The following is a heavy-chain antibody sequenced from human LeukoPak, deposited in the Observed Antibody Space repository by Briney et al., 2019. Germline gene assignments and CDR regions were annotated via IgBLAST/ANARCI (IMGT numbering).Heavy chain of an antibody. V-gene: IGHV4-31*03. CDR1: GGSISSGGYY. J-gene: IGHJ3*02. CDR3: ARAHSVISSSWYRAFDI. Sequence: SETLSLTCTVSGGSISSGGYYWSWIRQHPGKGLEWIGYIYYSGSTYYNPSLKSRVTISVDTSKNQFSLKLSSVTAADTAVYYCARAHSVISSSWYRAFDIWGQGTMVTVSS. CDR2: IYYSGST. D-gene: IGHD6-13*01.